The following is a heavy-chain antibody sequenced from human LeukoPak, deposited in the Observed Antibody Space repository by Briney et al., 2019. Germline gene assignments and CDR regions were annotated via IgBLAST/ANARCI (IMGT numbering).Heavy chain of an antibody. J-gene: IGHJ5*02. CDR1: GYTFTSYG. D-gene: IGHD2-15*01. CDR3: ARDCSGGSCYPFDP. CDR2: ISAYNGNT. Sequence: ASVKVSCKASGYTFTSYGISWVRQAPGQGLEWMGWISAYNGNTNYAQKLQGRVTMTTDTSTSTAYMELRSLKSDDTAVYYCARDCSGGSCYPFDPWGQGTLVTVSS. V-gene: IGHV1-18*01.